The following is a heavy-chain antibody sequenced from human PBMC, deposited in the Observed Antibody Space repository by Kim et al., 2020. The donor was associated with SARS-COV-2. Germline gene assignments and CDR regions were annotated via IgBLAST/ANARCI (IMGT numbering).Heavy chain of an antibody. J-gene: IGHJ3*02. D-gene: IGHD6-13*01. Sequence: YTRSHRSQVTISVDTSKIQFSLKLSSVTAADTAVYYCARVGSSSDAFDIWGQGTMVTVSS. V-gene: IGHV4-31*01. CDR3: ARVGSSSDAFDI.